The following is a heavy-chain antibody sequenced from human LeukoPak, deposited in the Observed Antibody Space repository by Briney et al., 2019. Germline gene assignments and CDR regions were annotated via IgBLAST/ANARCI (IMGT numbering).Heavy chain of an antibody. CDR1: GGSISSYY. D-gene: IGHD3-16*01. J-gene: IGHJ4*02. Sequence: PSETLSLTCTVSGGSISSYYWTWIRQPPGKGLDWIGYIYYSGSTNYNPSLNSRVTISVDTSKNQFSLKLSSVTAADMAVYYCARFGSLREPILDYWGQGTLVTVSS. CDR2: IYYSGST. V-gene: IGHV4-59*01. CDR3: ARFGSLREPILDY.